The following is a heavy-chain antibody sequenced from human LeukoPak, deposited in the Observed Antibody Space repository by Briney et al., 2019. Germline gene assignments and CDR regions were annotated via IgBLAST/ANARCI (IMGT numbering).Heavy chain of an antibody. J-gene: IGHJ4*02. D-gene: IGHD3-22*01. CDR3: AGRGRGLRYYFDRSGYYLFDF. V-gene: IGHV4-34*01. CDR2: INHSGST. CDR1: GGSFGGFY. Sequence: PSETLSLTCAVYGGSFGGFYWSWIRQPPGKGLEWIGEINHSGSTNYNPSLKSRVMISIDTSKNQFSLKLSSVTAADTAVYYCAGRGRGLRYYFDRSGYYLFDFWGQGALVTVSS.